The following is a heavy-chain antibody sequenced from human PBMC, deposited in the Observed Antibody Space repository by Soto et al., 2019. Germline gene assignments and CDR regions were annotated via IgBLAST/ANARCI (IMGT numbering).Heavy chain of an antibody. CDR1: GFTFRSYG. Sequence: HPGGSLRLSCAASGFTFRSYGMHWVRQAPGKGLEWVALIWYDGSNKYYAESVKGRFTISRDNSKNTLYLQMNSLRAEDTAVYYCARDNSSRLDYWGQGALVTVSS. CDR2: IWYDGSNK. D-gene: IGHD1-20*01. J-gene: IGHJ4*02. CDR3: ARDNSSRLDY. V-gene: IGHV3-33*01.